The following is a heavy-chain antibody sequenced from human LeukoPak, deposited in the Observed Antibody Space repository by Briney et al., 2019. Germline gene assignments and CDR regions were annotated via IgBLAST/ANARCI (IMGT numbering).Heavy chain of an antibody. Sequence: GGSLRLSCAASGFTFSSYWMHWVRQGPGKGLEWVSVIYSGGSTYYADSVKGRFTISRDNSKNTLYLQMNSLRAEDTAVYYCAGFGESPTYWGQGTLVTVSS. CDR2: IYSGGST. D-gene: IGHD3-10*01. CDR3: AGFGESPTY. CDR1: GFTFSSYW. J-gene: IGHJ4*02. V-gene: IGHV3-53*01.